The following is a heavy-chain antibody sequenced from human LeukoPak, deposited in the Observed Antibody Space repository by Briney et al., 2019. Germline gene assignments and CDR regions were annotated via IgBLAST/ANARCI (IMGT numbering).Heavy chain of an antibody. CDR3: ARDGFYYHYYMDV. CDR1: GGTVTSNTYF. J-gene: IGHJ6*03. CDR2: ISYSGAT. Sequence: SETLSLTCTLSGGTVTSNTYFWGWIRQPPGKGLEWIGGISYSGATYYNPSLKSRVSMSVHTSKNQFSLKLSSVTAADTAVYYCARDGFYYHYYMDVWGEGTTVTVSS. V-gene: IGHV4-39*07. D-gene: IGHD1-14*01.